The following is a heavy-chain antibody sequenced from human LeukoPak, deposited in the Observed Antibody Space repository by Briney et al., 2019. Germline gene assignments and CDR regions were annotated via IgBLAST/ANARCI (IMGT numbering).Heavy chain of an antibody. D-gene: IGHD4-17*01. CDR3: AKGYRDLVAFDI. J-gene: IGHJ3*02. V-gene: IGHV3-30*02. CDR1: GFTFSSYG. Sequence: PGGSLRLSCAASGFTFSSYGMDWVRQAPGKGLEWVAFIRYDGNNKDYADSVKGRFTISRDNSKNTLYLQMNSLRVEDTAVYYCAKGYRDLVAFDIWGQGTMVTVSS. CDR2: IRYDGNNK.